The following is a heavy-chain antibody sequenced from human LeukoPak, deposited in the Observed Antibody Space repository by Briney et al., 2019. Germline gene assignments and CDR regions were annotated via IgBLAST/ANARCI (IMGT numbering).Heavy chain of an antibody. D-gene: IGHD2-15*01. CDR2: MSSSGNTI. Sequence: GGSLRLSCAASGFTLSDYYMSWIRQAPGKGLEWVSYMSSSGNTIYYADSVRGRFTISRGNAKKSLYLQMNSLRAEDTAVYYCARARLRGDNCYADYWGQGTLVTVSS. CDR3: ARARLRGDNCYADY. CDR1: GFTLSDYY. J-gene: IGHJ4*02. V-gene: IGHV3-11*01.